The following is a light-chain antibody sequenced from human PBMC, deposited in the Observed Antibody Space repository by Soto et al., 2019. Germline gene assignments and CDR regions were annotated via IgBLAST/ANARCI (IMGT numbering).Light chain of an antibody. Sequence: EIVLTQSPCTLALSPGERATLSCRASQSVSSSYLAWYQQKPGQAPKVLIYRASSRATGIPDRFSGSGSGTDFTLTISRLAPEDFEVYYCQQYGSSPLTFGGGTKVDIK. CDR1: QSVSSSY. CDR2: RAS. J-gene: IGKJ4*01. CDR3: QQYGSSPLT. V-gene: IGKV3-20*01.